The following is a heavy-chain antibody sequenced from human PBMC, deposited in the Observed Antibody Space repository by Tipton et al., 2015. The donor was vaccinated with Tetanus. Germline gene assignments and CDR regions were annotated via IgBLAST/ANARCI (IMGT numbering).Heavy chain of an antibody. CDR2: IFPQFGTS. CDR1: GGTFKTYA. J-gene: IGHJ6*02. V-gene: IGHV1-69*06. Sequence: QSGAEVKKPGSSVRVSCRTSGGTFKTYAISWVRQAPGQGLEWMGGIFPQFGTSNFAPKFQDRVSMTAHTSTGTVYLDLSSLRSDDTALYYCARDDPGYDDRKHYYHYNMDVWGQGTTVTVS. CDR3: ARDDPGYDDRKHYYHYNMDV. D-gene: IGHD3-3*01.